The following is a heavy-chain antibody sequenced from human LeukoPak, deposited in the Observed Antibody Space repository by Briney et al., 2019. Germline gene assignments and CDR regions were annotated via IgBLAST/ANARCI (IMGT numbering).Heavy chain of an antibody. Sequence: PSETLSLTCSVSGGSISRHYWSWIRQPPGKGLEWIGYIYYSGGTKYNPSLKSRVTISVDTSKNQFSLKLSSVTAADTAVYYCARGGTTVTPGLLWFDPWGQGTLVTVSS. CDR1: GGSISRHY. CDR2: IYYSGGT. J-gene: IGHJ5*02. CDR3: ARGGTTVTPGLLWFDP. D-gene: IGHD4-17*01. V-gene: IGHV4-59*11.